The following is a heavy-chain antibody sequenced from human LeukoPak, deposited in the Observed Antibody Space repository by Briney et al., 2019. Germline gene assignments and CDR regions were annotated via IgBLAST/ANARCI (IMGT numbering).Heavy chain of an antibody. CDR1: GGSISSYY. V-gene: IGHV4-59*01. Sequence: SETLSLTCTVSGGSISSYYWNWIRQPPGKGLEWIGYIHYSGSTNYNPSLKSRVTISVDTSKNQFSLRLSSVTAADTAVYYCASYYYGSGADNWFDPWGQGTLVTVSS. J-gene: IGHJ5*02. CDR3: ASYYYGSGADNWFDP. CDR2: IHYSGST. D-gene: IGHD3-10*01.